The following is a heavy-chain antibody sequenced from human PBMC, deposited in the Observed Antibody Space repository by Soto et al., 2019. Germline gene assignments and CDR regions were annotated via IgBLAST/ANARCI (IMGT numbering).Heavy chain of an antibody. V-gene: IGHV3-15*07. Sequence: EVQLVESGGDLVKPGGSLRLSCAASGFTFSNAYMNWVRQAPGKGLEWVGRIGSKTGGGTTAYAAPVEGRFTISRDDSKHTLYLQMNSLKTADPAVYYCRGGYCINGVCYKAWGQGTLVTVSS. CDR2: IGSKTGGGTT. D-gene: IGHD2-8*01. CDR1: GFTFSNAY. J-gene: IGHJ5*02. CDR3: RGGYCINGVCYKA.